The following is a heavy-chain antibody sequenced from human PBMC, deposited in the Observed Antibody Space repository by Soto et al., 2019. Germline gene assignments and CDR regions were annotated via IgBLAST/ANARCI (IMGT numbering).Heavy chain of an antibody. Sequence: GESLKISCKGSGYDFDITWLAWVRQVPGKGLEWVGIIYPGDSDTRYSPSLEGQVTLSVDKSIKTAYLQWRSLKDSDTATYYCARLERYFDRTGYLNGRGQGTLVTVCS. CDR2: IYPGDSDT. V-gene: IGHV5-51*01. CDR1: GYDFDITW. D-gene: IGHD3-9*01. CDR3: ARLERYFDRTGYLNG. J-gene: IGHJ4*02.